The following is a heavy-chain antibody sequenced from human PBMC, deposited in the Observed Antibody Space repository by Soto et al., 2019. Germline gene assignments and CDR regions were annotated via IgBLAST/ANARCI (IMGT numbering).Heavy chain of an antibody. D-gene: IGHD2-2*01. CDR3: ARVSREVVPAAIDY. CDR1: GGSLSSSDYN. V-gene: IGHV4-39*01. CDR2: MFHSGST. J-gene: IGHJ4*02. Sequence: PLETLSLTCTVSGGSLSSSDYNWGWIRQPPGKGLEWIASMFHSGSTYYNPSLKSRVTISINTSKTQFSLKLNSVTAADTAVYYCARVSREVVPAAIDYWGQGTLVTVSS.